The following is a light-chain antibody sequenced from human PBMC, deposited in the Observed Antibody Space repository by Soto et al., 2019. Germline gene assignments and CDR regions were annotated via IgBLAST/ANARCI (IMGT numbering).Light chain of an antibody. CDR1: QGISIY. J-gene: IGKJ1*01. CDR2: AAS. V-gene: IGKV1-17*03. Sequence: DIQMTKSPSAMSASVGDRVIITCRASQGISIYLAWFQQKPGKVPKCLIYAASSLQSGVPSRFSGSGSGTEFTLTISSLQPEDFATYYCLQHNSYPWTFGQGTKVEIK. CDR3: LQHNSYPWT.